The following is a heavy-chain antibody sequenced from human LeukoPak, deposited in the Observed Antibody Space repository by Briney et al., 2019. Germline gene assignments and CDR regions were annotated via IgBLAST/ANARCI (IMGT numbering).Heavy chain of an antibody. CDR2: INRDGSST. Sequence: SGGSLRLSCAASGFTFSTYWMHWVRQAPGKGLVWVSRINRDGSSTSYADSVKGRFTISRDNAKNTLYLQMNSLRAEDTAVYYCARNDILTGNHFDYWGQGTLVTVSS. CDR3: ARNDILTGNHFDY. V-gene: IGHV3-74*01. D-gene: IGHD3-9*01. CDR1: GFTFSTYW. J-gene: IGHJ4*02.